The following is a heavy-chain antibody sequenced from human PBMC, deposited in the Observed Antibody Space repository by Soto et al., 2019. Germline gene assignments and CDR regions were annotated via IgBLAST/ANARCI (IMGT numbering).Heavy chain of an antibody. J-gene: IGHJ6*02. D-gene: IGHD2-21*02. CDR2: IYWEDDK. CDR1: GFSLSTGGVG. Sequence: QITLKESGPSLVKPTQTLTLTCTFSGFSLSTGGVGVGWIRQPPGKALEWLALIYWEDDKRYSPSLRSRLTFTKGTYKNQVVLTMTNMDPVDTATYYCAHSRCGGDCLQSYSSHYYYGMDVWGPGTTVTVSS. CDR3: AHSRCGGDCLQSYSSHYYYGMDV. V-gene: IGHV2-5*02.